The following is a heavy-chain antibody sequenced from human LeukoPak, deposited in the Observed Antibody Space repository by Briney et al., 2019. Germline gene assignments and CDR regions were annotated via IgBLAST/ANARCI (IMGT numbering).Heavy chain of an antibody. Sequence: GGSLRLSCAASGFTFSSYWMSWVRQAPGKGLEWASGISGNGGNTYYADSVKGRFTISRDNSKNTLYLQMNSLRAEDTGVYYCASGSGTYYSSYYYYGMDVWGQGTTVTVSS. V-gene: IGHV3-23*01. CDR1: GFTFSSYW. D-gene: IGHD1-26*01. J-gene: IGHJ6*02. CDR2: ISGNGGNT. CDR3: ASGSGTYYSSYYYYGMDV.